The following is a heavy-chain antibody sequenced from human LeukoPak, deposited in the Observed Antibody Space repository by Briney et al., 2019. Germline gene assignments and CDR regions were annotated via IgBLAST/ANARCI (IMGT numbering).Heavy chain of an antibody. D-gene: IGHD1-26*01. V-gene: IGHV1-8*01. Sequence: ASVKVSCKASGYTFTSYDINWVRQATGQGLEWMGWMNPNSGNTAYAQKFQGRVTITRNTSISTAYMELSSLRSEDTAVYYCARVPSRRANYYNYYMDVWGKGTTVTVSS. J-gene: IGHJ6*03. CDR3: ARVPSRRANYYNYYMDV. CDR2: MNPNSGNT. CDR1: GYTFTSYD.